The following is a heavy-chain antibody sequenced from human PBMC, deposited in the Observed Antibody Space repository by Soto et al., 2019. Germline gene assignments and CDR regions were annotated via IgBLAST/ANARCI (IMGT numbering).Heavy chain of an antibody. CDR1: GCSLSNYG. J-gene: IGHJ6*02. Sequence: QVQLVQSGAEVKKPGSSVKVSCKASGCSLSNYGISCVRQAPGQGLEWMGGIIPVFGTANYAQKFQGRVTITADESTNIVYMDVTSLRSEDTAVYYCARGDATKIVVTTYYAMDVWGQGTTVTVSS. D-gene: IGHD4-17*01. CDR2: IIPVFGTA. V-gene: IGHV1-69*12. CDR3: ARGDATKIVVTTYYAMDV.